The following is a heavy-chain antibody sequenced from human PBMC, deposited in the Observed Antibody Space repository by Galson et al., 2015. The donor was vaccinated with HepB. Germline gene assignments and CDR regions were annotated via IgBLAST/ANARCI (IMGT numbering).Heavy chain of an antibody. V-gene: IGHV4-59*01. CDR1: GGSISSYY. J-gene: IGHJ4*02. CDR2: IYYSGST. D-gene: IGHD6-19*01. CDR3: ARSRYSSGWSLSPYYFDY. Sequence: LSLTCTVSGGSISSYYWSWIRQPPGKGLEWIGYIYYSGSTNYNPSLKSRVTISVDTSKNQFSLKLSSVTAADTAVYYCARSRYSSGWSLSPYYFDYWGQGTLVTVSS.